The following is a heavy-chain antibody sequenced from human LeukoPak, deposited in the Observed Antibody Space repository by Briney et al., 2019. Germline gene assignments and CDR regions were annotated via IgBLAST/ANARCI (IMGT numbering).Heavy chain of an antibody. CDR2: IYYSGST. J-gene: IGHJ4*02. V-gene: IGHV4-59*12. D-gene: IGHD5-12*01. Sequence: SGTLSLTCTVSGGSINNYYWSWIRQPPGKGLEWIGYIYYSGSTNYNPSLQSRLTISLDKSTNQFFLKLTSVTAADTAVYYCARDRGGWLRPYFDSWGQGTLVTVSS. CDR3: ARDRGGWLRPYFDS. CDR1: GGSINNYY.